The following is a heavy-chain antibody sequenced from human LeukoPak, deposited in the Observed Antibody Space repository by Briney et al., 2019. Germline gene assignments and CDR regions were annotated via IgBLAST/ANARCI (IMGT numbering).Heavy chain of an antibody. J-gene: IGHJ6*03. CDR1: GGSINYYY. Sequence: SETLSLTCTVSGGSINYYYWSGIRQPPGKGLEWIGYIYYSGSTNYNPSLKSRVTISVDTSKNQFSLKLSSVTAADTAVYYCARLLRASYYYYMDVWGKGTTVTVSS. V-gene: IGHV4-59*01. CDR3: ARLLRASYYYYMDV. CDR2: IYYSGST.